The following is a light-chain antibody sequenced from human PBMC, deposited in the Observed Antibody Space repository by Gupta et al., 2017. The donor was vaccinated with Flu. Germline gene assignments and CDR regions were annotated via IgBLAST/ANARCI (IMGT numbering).Light chain of an antibody. CDR3: CSYAGSSTYV. Sequence: QSALTQPASVSGSPGQSITISCTGTSSDVGSYNLVSWYQQHPGKAPKRMIYEGSKRPSGVSNRFSGSKSGNTASLTISGRQAENEADYYCCSYAGSSTYVCGTGTKVTVL. CDR2: EGS. CDR1: SSDVGSYNL. J-gene: IGLJ1*01. V-gene: IGLV2-23*01.